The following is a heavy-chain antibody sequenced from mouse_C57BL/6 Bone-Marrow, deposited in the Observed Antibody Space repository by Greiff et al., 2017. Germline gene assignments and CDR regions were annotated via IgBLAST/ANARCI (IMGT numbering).Heavy chain of an antibody. CDR1: GYAFSSSW. J-gene: IGHJ2*01. Sequence: QVQLQPSGPELVKPGASVKISCQASGYAFSSSWMNWVKQRPGKGLEWIGRIYPGDGDTNYNGKFKGKATLTADKSSSTAYMQLSSLTSEDSAVYFCARVLITTVVATDYWGQGTTLTVSS. CDR3: ARVLITTVVATDY. D-gene: IGHD1-1*01. V-gene: IGHV1-82*01. CDR2: IYPGDGDT.